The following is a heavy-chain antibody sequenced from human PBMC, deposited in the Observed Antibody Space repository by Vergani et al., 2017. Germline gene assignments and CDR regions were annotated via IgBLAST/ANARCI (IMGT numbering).Heavy chain of an antibody. CDR2: IYYSGST. CDR3: AREGITMVRGVTDY. Sequence: QVQLQESGPGLVKPSETLSLTCTVSGGSISSYYWSWIRQPPGKGLEWIGSIYYSGSTYYNPSLKSRVTISVDTSKNQFSLKLSSVTAADTAVYYCAREGITMVRGVTDYWGQGTLVTVSS. CDR1: GGSISSYY. J-gene: IGHJ4*02. V-gene: IGHV4-59*12. D-gene: IGHD3-10*01.